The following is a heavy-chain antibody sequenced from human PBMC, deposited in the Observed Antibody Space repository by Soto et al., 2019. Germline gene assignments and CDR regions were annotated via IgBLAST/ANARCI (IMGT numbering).Heavy chain of an antibody. V-gene: IGHV4-31*03. CDR1: GCSISSGGYC. CDR2: IYYSGST. J-gene: IGHJ4*02. Sequence: PSETLSLTCTVSGCSISSGGYCWSWIRQHPGKGLEWIGYIYYSGSTYYNPSLKSRVTISVDTSKNQFSLKLSSVTAADTAVYYCARVLDSSGTYYFDYWGQGTLVTVSS. D-gene: IGHD3-22*01. CDR3: ARVLDSSGTYYFDY.